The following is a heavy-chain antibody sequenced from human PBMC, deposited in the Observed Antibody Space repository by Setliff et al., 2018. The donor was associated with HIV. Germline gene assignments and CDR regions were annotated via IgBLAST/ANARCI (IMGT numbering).Heavy chain of an antibody. V-gene: IGHV3-64*01. CDR1: GFTFSTYP. J-gene: IGHJ4*02. CDR3: ARDFSPDTGYYFDY. D-gene: IGHD5-18*01. CDR2: ILGDGSIV. Sequence: PGGSLRLSCVASGFTFSTYPMHWVRQAPGKGLEYVSAILGDGSIVHYANSVKGRFTISRDNSKNTAYLQMNSLRAEDTAVYYCARDFSPDTGYYFDYWGQGTLVTVSS.